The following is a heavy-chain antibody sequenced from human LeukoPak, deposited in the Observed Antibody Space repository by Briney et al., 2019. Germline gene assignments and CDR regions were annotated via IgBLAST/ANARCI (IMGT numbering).Heavy chain of an antibody. CDR2: IYHSGST. Sequence: PSETLSLTCTVSGYSINTGYYWGWIRQPPGKGREWIASIYHSGSTYYNPSLKSRVTISVDTSKNQFSLKLSSVTAADTAVYYCARFLYSTEPYDYWGQGTLVTVSS. CDR1: GYSINTGYY. V-gene: IGHV4-38-2*02. D-gene: IGHD6-13*01. CDR3: ARFLYSTEPYDY. J-gene: IGHJ4*02.